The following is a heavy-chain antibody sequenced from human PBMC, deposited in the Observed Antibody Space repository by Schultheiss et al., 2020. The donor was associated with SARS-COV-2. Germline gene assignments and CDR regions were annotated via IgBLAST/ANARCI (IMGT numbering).Heavy chain of an antibody. Sequence: SETLSLTCTVSGGSISSSSYYWSWIRQPPGKGLEWIGEINHSGSTNYNPSLKSRVTISVDTSKNQFSLKLSSVTAADTAVYYCAREDTAMAVQRDYYYYGMDVWGQGTTVTVSS. CDR1: GGSISSSSYY. CDR3: AREDTAMAVQRDYYYYGMDV. V-gene: IGHV4-39*07. CDR2: INHSGST. D-gene: IGHD5-18*01. J-gene: IGHJ6*02.